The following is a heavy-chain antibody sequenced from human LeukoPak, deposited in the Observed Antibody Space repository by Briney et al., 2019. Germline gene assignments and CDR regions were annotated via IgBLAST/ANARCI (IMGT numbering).Heavy chain of an antibody. Sequence: SETLSLTCTVSGGSISSYYWSWIRQPAGKGLEWIGRIYTSGSTNYNPSLKSRVTISIDTSKNQFSLKLSSVTAADTAVYFCARHRTSPNRYPFDYWGQGTLVTVSS. CDR1: GGSISSYY. CDR2: IYTSGST. J-gene: IGHJ4*02. V-gene: IGHV4-4*07. D-gene: IGHD1-14*01. CDR3: ARHRTSPNRYPFDY.